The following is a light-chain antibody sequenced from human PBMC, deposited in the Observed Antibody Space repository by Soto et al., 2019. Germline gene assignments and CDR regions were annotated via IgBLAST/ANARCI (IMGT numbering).Light chain of an antibody. Sequence: EIVLTQSPATLSVSPGEGATLSCRASQGIGDTLAWYQQRPGQTPRLLIYGASSRATGIPDRFSGSGSGTDFTLTISRLEPEDFAVYYCQQYGSSPPVTFGQGTKLEIK. V-gene: IGKV3-20*01. CDR1: QGIGDT. J-gene: IGKJ2*01. CDR2: GAS. CDR3: QQYGSSPPVT.